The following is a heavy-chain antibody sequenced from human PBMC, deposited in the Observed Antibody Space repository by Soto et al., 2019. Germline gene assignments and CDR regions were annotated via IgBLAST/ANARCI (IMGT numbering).Heavy chain of an antibody. Sequence: FLRLSCAASGFTFSSYAMSWVRQAPGKGLEWVSAISGSGGSTYYADSVKGRFTISRDNSKNTLYLQMNSLRAEDTAVYYCAKSSQWYYYDSSGYLVCDYWGQGTLVTVSS. CDR2: ISGSGGST. CDR3: AKSSQWYYYDSSGYLVCDY. J-gene: IGHJ4*02. V-gene: IGHV3-23*01. CDR1: GFTFSSYA. D-gene: IGHD3-22*01.